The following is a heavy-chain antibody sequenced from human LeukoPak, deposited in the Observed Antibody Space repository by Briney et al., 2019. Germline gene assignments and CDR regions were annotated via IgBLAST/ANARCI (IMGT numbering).Heavy chain of an antibody. J-gene: IGHJ3*02. CDR3: ARHGAIFGVVIIRDAFDI. CDR1: GGTFSSYA. D-gene: IGHD3-3*01. V-gene: IGHV1-69*13. CDR2: IIPIFGTA. Sequence: ASVKVSCKASGGTFSSYAISWVRQAPGQGLEWMGGIIPIFGTANYAQKFQGRVTITADESTSTAYMELSSLRTEDTAVYCCARHGAIFGVVIIRDAFDIWGQGTMVTVSS.